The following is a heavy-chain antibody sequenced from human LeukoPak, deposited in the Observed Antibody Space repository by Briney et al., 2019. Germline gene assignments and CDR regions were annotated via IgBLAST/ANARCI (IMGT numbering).Heavy chain of an antibody. Sequence: ASVKVSCKVSGYTLTELSMHWVRQAPGQGLEWMGWINPNSGGTNYAQKFQGRVTMTRDTSISTAYMELSRLRSDDTAVYYCARVAVADTFDYWGQGTLVTVSS. CDR3: ARVAVADTFDY. CDR1: GYTLTELS. J-gene: IGHJ4*02. CDR2: INPNSGGT. D-gene: IGHD6-19*01. V-gene: IGHV1-2*02.